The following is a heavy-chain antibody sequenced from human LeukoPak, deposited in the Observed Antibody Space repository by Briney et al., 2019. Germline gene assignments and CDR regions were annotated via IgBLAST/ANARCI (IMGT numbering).Heavy chain of an antibody. D-gene: IGHD6-13*01. CDR2: INAGNGNT. CDR1: GYTFNHHT. CDR3: ARFPGIAAAGGH. Sequence: ASVKVSCKASGYTFNHHTKHWARQAPGQRHEWMGWINAGNGNTKYSQKFQGRVTINRDTSASTAYMELSSLRSEDTAVYYCARFPGIAAAGGHWGQGTLVTVSS. J-gene: IGHJ4*02. V-gene: IGHV1-3*01.